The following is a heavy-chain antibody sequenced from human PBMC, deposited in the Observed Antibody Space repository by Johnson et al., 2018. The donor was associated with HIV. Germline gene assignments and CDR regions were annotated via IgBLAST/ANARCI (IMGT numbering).Heavy chain of an antibody. V-gene: IGHV3-30*14. J-gene: IGHJ3*02. CDR2: ISYDGSNK. CDR1: GFTFSSYA. CDR3: ARDPTTVVAFDAFDI. Sequence: QVQLVESGGGLVQPGGSLRLSCAASGFTFSSYAIHWVRQAPGKGLEWVAVISYDGSNKYYADSVKGRFTISRDNSKNTLYLQMNSLRAEDTAVYYCARDPTTVVAFDAFDIWGQGTMVTVSS. D-gene: IGHD4-23*01.